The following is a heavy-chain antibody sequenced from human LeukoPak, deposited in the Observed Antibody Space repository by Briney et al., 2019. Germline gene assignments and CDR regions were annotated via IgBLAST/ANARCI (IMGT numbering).Heavy chain of an antibody. D-gene: IGHD4-17*01. CDR1: GDSVSTNSAA. CDR3: ARGTMTTVTYYFDY. CDR2: TYYRSKWYN. J-gene: IGHJ4*02. Sequence: SQTLSLTCAISGDSVSTNSAAWNWIRQSPSRGLEWLGRTYYRSKWYNDYAVSVKSRITFNSDTSKNQFSLKLSSVTAADTAVYYCARGTMTTVTYYFDYWGQGTLVTVSS. V-gene: IGHV6-1*01.